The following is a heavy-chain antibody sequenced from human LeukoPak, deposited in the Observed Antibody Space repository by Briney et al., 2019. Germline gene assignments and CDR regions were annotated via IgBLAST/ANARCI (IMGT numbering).Heavy chain of an antibody. Sequence: PGESLKISCKGSGYSFSSYWIGWVRQIPGKGLEWMGIIYPGDSDNRYSPSFQGQGNISADKSVSTAYLQWSSLKASDTAMYYCARQWGDCSSTSCYSASWGQGTLVTVSS. CDR1: GYSFSSYW. J-gene: IGHJ5*02. V-gene: IGHV5-51*01. D-gene: IGHD2-2*01. CDR2: IYPGDSDN. CDR3: ARQWGDCSSTSCYSAS.